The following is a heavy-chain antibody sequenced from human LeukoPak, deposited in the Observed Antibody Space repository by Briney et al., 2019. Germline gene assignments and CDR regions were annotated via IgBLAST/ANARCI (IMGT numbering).Heavy chain of an antibody. J-gene: IGHJ4*02. CDR2: ISYDGSNK. D-gene: IGHD2-15*01. CDR3: AKDLAVVVVAADAFDY. Sequence: PGGSLRLSCAASGFTFSSYGMHWVRQAPSKGLEWVAVISYDGSNKYYADSVKGRFTISRDNSKNTLYLQMNSLRAEDTAVYYCAKDLAVVVVAADAFDYWGQGTLVTVSS. V-gene: IGHV3-30*18. CDR1: GFTFSSYG.